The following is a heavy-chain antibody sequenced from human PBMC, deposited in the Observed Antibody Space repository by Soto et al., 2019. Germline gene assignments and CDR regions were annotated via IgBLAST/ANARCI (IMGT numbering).Heavy chain of an antibody. CDR3: ARGNDYDSTSFDY. Sequence: PGGSLRLSCAASGFTFSSYGMHWVRQAPGKGLEWVAVISYDGRNEYYADSVKGRFTISRDNSKNTLYLQINSLRADDTAVFYCARGNDYDSTSFDYWGQGTLVTVSS. CDR1: GFTFSSYG. V-gene: IGHV3-30*03. CDR2: ISYDGRNE. D-gene: IGHD3-22*01. J-gene: IGHJ4*02.